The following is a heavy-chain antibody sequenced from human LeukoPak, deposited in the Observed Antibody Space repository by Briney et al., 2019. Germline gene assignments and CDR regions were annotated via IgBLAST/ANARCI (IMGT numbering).Heavy chain of an antibody. CDR2: IYPGDSDT. V-gene: IGHV5-51*01. CDR3: ARLSSSLGPFNH. J-gene: IGHJ4*02. D-gene: IGHD2/OR15-2a*01. CDR1: GYTFSNYW. Sequence: GESLKISCKVSGYTFSNYWIGWVRQMPGKGLELMGIIYPGDSDTRNSPSFQGQVTISADKSINTAYVQWSRLEASDTAMYYCARLSSSLGPFNHWGQGTLVTVSS.